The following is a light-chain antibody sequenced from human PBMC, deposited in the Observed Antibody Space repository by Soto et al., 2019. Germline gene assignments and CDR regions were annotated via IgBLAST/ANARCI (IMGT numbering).Light chain of an antibody. CDR1: SSDVGGYNY. V-gene: IGLV2-14*01. CDR2: EVS. CDR3: SSYTSSSTYVI. Sequence: QSALTQPASVSGSPGQSITISCTGTSSDVGGYNYVSWYQQHLGKAPKLMIYEVSNRPSGVSNRFSGSKSGNTASLTISGLQAEDEADYYCSSYTSSSTYVIFGGGTKLTVL. J-gene: IGLJ2*01.